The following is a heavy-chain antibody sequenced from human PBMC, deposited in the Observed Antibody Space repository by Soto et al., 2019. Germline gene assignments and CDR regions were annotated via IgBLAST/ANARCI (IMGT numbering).Heavy chain of an antibody. Sequence: EVQLVESGGGLVKPGGSLSLSFVASGFTFSNAWMNWVRQAPGKGLEWVGRIKSKTESGTTDYAAPMKGRFTISRDDSKNTLYLQMNSLKTEDTAVYFCTGLVDYWGQGTLVTVSS. CDR3: TGLVDY. CDR1: GFTFSNAW. CDR2: IKSKTESGTT. V-gene: IGHV3-15*07. J-gene: IGHJ4*02. D-gene: IGHD6-6*01.